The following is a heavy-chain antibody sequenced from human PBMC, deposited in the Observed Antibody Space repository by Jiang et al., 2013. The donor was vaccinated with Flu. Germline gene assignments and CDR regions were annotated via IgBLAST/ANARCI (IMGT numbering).Heavy chain of an antibody. CDR2: IFPGDSDT. V-gene: IGHV5-51*01. CDR1: EYIFNKYW. J-gene: IGHJ4*02. D-gene: IGHD6-19*01. CDR3: ASQRELLGGTWDNVY. Sequence: XPGESLKISCKVSEYIFNKYWIGWVRQMPGKGLEWMGFIFPGDSDTSYRPSFQGQVTISADKSISTAYLHWSSLEASDSAMYYCASQRELLGGTWDNVYWGQGTLVTVSS.